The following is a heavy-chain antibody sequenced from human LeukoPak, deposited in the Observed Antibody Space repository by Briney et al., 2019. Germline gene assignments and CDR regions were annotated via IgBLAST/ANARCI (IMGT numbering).Heavy chain of an antibody. CDR2: INRSGST. V-gene: IGHV4-34*01. D-gene: IGHD4-17*01. J-gene: IGHJ2*01. Sequence: SETLSLTCAVYGGSFSGYYWSWIRQPPGKGLEWIGEINRSGSTNYNPSLKSRVTISVDTSKNQFSLKLSSVTAADTAVYYCARSNYGGTYWYFDLWGRGTLVTVSS. CDR1: GGSFSGYY. CDR3: ARSNYGGTYWYFDL.